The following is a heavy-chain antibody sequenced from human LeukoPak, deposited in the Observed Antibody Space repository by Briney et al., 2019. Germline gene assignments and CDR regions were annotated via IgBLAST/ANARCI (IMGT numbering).Heavy chain of an antibody. CDR3: ASFRVGANGPDY. CDR2: IYYSGST. Sequence: SETLSLTCTVSGGSISSSSYYWGWLRQPPGKGLEWIGSIYYSGSTYYNPSLKSRVTISVDTSKNQFSLKLSSVTAADTAVYYCASFRVGANGPDYWGQGTLVTVSS. D-gene: IGHD1-26*01. J-gene: IGHJ4*02. CDR1: GGSISSSSYY. V-gene: IGHV4-39*07.